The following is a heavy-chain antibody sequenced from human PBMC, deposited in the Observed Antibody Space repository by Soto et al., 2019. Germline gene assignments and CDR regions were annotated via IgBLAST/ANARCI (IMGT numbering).Heavy chain of an antibody. Sequence: ASVKVSCKASGYIFSANYIHWLRQAPGQGLEWMGWINAHSGGTEYAQKFQGRVTLTRDTSIATAYLTLTSLTSDDTALYYCAKDLTRQLAYWLDPWGQGTQVTVS. J-gene: IGHJ5*02. D-gene: IGHD6-6*01. V-gene: IGHV1-2*02. CDR3: AKDLTRQLAYWLDP. CDR2: INAHSGGT. CDR1: GYIFSANY.